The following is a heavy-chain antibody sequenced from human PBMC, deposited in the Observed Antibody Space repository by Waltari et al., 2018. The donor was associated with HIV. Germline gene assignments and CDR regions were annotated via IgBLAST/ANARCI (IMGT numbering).Heavy chain of an antibody. CDR3: ARENVPYSSSWGFDY. Sequence: QVQLQQSGPGLVKPSQTLSLTCAISGDSVSNNSATWNWIRQSPSRGLEWLGRTYYRSEWWHDYAVTLKSRISINPDTSKNQFSLQLTSVTPDDTAIYYCARENVPYSSSWGFDYWGQGTLVTISS. J-gene: IGHJ4*02. CDR1: GDSVSNNSAT. CDR2: TYYRSEWWH. D-gene: IGHD6-13*01. V-gene: IGHV6-1*01.